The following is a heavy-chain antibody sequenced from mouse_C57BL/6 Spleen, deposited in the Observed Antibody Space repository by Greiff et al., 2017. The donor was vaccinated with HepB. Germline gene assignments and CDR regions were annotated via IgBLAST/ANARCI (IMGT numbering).Heavy chain of an antibody. CDR2: ISSGGSYT. V-gene: IGHV5-6*01. J-gene: IGHJ3*01. CDR3: ARHGDYSNYGGTWFAY. D-gene: IGHD2-5*01. CDR1: GFTFSSYG. Sequence: EVHLVESGGDLVKPGGSLKLSCAASGFTFSSYGMSWVRQTPDKRLEWVATISSGGSYTYYPDSVKGRFTISRDNAKNTLYLQMSSLKSEDTAMYYCARHGDYSNYGGTWFAYWGQGTLVTVSA.